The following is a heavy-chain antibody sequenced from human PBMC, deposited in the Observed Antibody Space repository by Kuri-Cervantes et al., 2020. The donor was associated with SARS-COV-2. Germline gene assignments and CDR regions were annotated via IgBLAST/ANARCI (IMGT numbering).Heavy chain of an antibody. V-gene: IGHV3-30-3*01. CDR2: ISYDGSNK. CDR1: GFTFSSYA. CDR3: ARVADTLVSYGTDAFDI. J-gene: IGHJ3*02. Sequence: LSLTCAASGFTFSSYAMHWVRQAPGKGLEWVAVISYDGSNKYYADSVKGRFTISRDNSKNTLYLQMNSLRAEDTAVYYCARVADTLVSYGTDAFDIWGQGTMVTVSS. D-gene: IGHD3-16*01.